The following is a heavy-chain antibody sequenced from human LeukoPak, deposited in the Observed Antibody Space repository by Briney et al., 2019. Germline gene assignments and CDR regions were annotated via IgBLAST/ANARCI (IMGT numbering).Heavy chain of an antibody. V-gene: IGHV4-34*01. D-gene: IGHD3-10*01. Sequence: SETLSLTCAVYGGSFSGYYWSWIRQPPGKGLEWIGEINHSGSTNYNPSLKSRVTISVDTSKNQFSLKLSSVTAADTAVYYCARDGSGNYYYKPTRHNWFDPWGQGTLVTVSS. CDR2: INHSGST. CDR1: GGSFSGYY. CDR3: ARDGSGNYYYKPTRHNWFDP. J-gene: IGHJ5*02.